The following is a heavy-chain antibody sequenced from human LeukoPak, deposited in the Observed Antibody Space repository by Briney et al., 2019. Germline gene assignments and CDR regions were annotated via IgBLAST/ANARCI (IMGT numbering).Heavy chain of an antibody. J-gene: IGHJ6*02. CDR3: AKAYYGSGSYWRPYYYYGMDV. V-gene: IGHV3-30*18. CDR2: ISYDGSNK. D-gene: IGHD3-10*01. Sequence: PGGSLRLSCAASGFTFSSYGMHGVRQAPGKGLEWVAVISYDGSNKYYADSVKGRFTISRDNSKNTLYLQMNSLRAEDTAVYYCAKAYYGSGSYWRPYYYYGMDVWGQGTTVTVSS. CDR1: GFTFSSYG.